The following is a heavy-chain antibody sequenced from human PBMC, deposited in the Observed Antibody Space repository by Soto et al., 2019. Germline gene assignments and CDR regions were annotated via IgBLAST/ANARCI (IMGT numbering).Heavy chain of an antibody. J-gene: IGHJ4*02. CDR3: ARTSPVAGGFDY. CDR1: GGSISSGDYY. CDR2: IYYSGST. Sequence: PSETLSLTCTVSGGSISSGDYYWSWIRQPPGKGLEWIGYIYYSGSTYYNPSLKSRVTISVDSSQNQISLKLTSVTAADTAIYYCARTSPVAGGFDYWGQGILVTVSS. V-gene: IGHV4-30-4*02. D-gene: IGHD6-19*01.